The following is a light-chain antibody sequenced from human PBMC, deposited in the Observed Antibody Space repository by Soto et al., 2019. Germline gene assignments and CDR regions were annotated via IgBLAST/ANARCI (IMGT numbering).Light chain of an antibody. CDR2: EVS. CDR3: SSYAGSNNLGV. Sequence: QSALTQPPSASGSPGQSVTISCTGTSSDVGGYNYVSWYQQHPGKAPKLMIHEVSKRPSGVPDRFSGSQSGNTASLTVSGLQAEDEADYYCSSYAGSNNLGVFGTGTKLTVL. V-gene: IGLV2-8*01. CDR1: SSDVGGYNY. J-gene: IGLJ1*01.